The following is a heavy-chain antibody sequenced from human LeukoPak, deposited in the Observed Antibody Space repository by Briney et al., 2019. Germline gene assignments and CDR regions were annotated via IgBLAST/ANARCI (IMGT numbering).Heavy chain of an antibody. Sequence: KASETLSLTCTVSGGSISSYYWSWIRQPPGKGLEWIGYIYYSGSTNYNPSLKSRVTISVDTSKNQFSLKLSSVTAADTAVYYCARDRGRYNWKDYWGQGTLVTVSS. J-gene: IGHJ4*02. V-gene: IGHV4-59*01. CDR2: IYYSGST. CDR3: ARDRGRYNWKDY. CDR1: GGSISSYY. D-gene: IGHD1-20*01.